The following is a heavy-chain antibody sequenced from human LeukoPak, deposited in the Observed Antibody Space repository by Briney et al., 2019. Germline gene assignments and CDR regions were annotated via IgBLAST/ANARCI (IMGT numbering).Heavy chain of an antibody. CDR1: GFTFNNYG. J-gene: IGHJ5*02. D-gene: IGHD3-10*01. CDR2: ISYDGRNK. Sequence: PGGSLRLSCAASGFTFNNYGMHWVRQAPGKGLEWVAVISYDGRNKHYPDSVKGRFTISRDISTDTLWLQMDSLRTEDTAVYYCAKGGDYYASGSFGRFDPWGQGTLVTVSS. CDR3: AKGGDYYASGSFGRFDP. V-gene: IGHV3-30*18.